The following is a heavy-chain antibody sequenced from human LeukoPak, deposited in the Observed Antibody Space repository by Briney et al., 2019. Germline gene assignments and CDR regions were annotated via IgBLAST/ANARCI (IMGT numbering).Heavy chain of an antibody. J-gene: IGHJ5*02. V-gene: IGHV4-38-2*02. D-gene: IGHD6-13*01. CDR2: IYHSGST. Sequence: SETLSLTCTVSGYSISSGYYWGWIRQPPGKGLEWIGSIYHSGSTYYNPSLKSRVAISVDTSKNQFSLKLSSVTAADTAVYYCAGGGSSSWYRRGEYSSWGQGTLVTVSS. CDR1: GYSISSGYY. CDR3: AGGGSSSWYRRGEYSS.